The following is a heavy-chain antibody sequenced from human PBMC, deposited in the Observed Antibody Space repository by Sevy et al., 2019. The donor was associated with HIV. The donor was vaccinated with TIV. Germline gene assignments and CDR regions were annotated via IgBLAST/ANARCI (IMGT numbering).Heavy chain of an antibody. D-gene: IGHD6-19*01. CDR2: IYYSGST. CDR3: ARVTAVAGRDYGMDV. J-gene: IGHJ6*02. Sequence: SETQSLTCTVSGGSISSYYWSWIRQPPGKGLEWIGYIYYSGSTNYNPSLKSRVTISVDTSKNQFSLKLSSVTAADTAVYYCARVTAVAGRDYGMDVWGQGTTVTVSS. CDR1: GGSISSYY. V-gene: IGHV4-59*01.